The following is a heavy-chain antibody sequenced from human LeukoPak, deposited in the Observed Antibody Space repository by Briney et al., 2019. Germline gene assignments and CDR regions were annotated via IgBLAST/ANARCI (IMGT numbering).Heavy chain of an antibody. CDR2: MNPNSGNT. CDR3: ARGRRRSDAFDI. V-gene: IGHV1-8*02. CDR1: GYTFTSYG. J-gene: IGHJ3*02. D-gene: IGHD5-24*01. Sequence: ASVKVSCKASGYTFTSYGISWVRQAPGQGLEWMGWMNPNSGNTGYAQKFQGRVTMTRNTSISTAYMELSSLRSEDTAVYYCARGRRRSDAFDIWGQGTMVTVSS.